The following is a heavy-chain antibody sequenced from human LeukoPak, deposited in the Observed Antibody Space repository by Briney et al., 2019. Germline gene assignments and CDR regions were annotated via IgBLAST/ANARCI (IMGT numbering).Heavy chain of an antibody. Sequence: GGSLRLSCAASGFTFSSYSMNWIRQAPGKGLEWVSYISSSGSTIYYADSVKGRFTISRDNAKNSLYLQMNSLRAEDTAVYYCARDPRTSGSSGYYTPWGQGTLVTVSS. J-gene: IGHJ5*02. CDR2: ISSSGSTI. V-gene: IGHV3-48*04. D-gene: IGHD3-22*01. CDR3: ARDPRTSGSSGYYTP. CDR1: GFTFSSYS.